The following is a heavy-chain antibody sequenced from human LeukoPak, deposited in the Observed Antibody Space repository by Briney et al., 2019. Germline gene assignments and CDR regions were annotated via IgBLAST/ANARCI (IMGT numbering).Heavy chain of an antibody. CDR1: GFTFSSYA. J-gene: IGHJ4*02. CDR3: AKGKRITMIVVVTSFDY. Sequence: GGSLRLSCAASGFTFSSYAMSWVRQAPGKGLEWVSAINGSGGSTCYADSVKGRFTISGDNSKNTLYLQMNSLRAEDTAVYYCAKGKRITMIVVVTSFDYWGQGTLVTVSS. CDR2: INGSGGST. D-gene: IGHD3-22*01. V-gene: IGHV3-23*01.